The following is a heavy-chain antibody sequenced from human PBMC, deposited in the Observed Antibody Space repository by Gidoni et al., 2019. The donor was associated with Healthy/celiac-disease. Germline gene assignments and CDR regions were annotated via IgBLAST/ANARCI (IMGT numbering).Heavy chain of an antibody. V-gene: IGHV4-34*01. CDR2: INHSGST. CDR3: ARHAQGAFDI. CDR1: GGSFSGYY. J-gene: IGHJ3*02. Sequence: QVQLQQWGAGLLKPSETLSLTCAVYGGSFSGYYWSWIRQPPGKGLEWIWEINHSGSTNYNPSLKSRVTISVDTSKNQFSLKLSSVTAADTAVYYCARHAQGAFDIWGQGTMVTVSS.